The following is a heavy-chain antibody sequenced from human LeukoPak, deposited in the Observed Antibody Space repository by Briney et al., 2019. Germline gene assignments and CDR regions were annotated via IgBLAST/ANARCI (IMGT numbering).Heavy chain of an antibody. V-gene: IGHV1-18*01. CDR1: GYTFGTYG. CDR2: ISADTHNT. CDR3: ARGAWGQVTFTY. Sequence: ASVKVSCKAPGYTFGTYGITWVRQAPGQGLEWMGWISADTHNTIYAQNLQARVTMTTDTSTTTAYMELRSLTSDDTAVYYCARGAWGQVTFTYWGQGTLVTVSS. D-gene: IGHD3-10*01. J-gene: IGHJ4*02.